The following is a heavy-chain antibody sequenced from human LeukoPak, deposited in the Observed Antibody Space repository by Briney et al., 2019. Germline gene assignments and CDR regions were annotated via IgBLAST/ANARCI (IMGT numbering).Heavy chain of an antibody. CDR1: GFTFSSYW. Sequence: GGSLRLSCAASGFTFSSYWMSWVRQAPGKGLEWVANIKQDGSEKYYVDSVKGRFTISRDNAKNSLYLQMNSLRAEDTAVYYCARDRVYDILTGYYDYWGQGTLVTVSS. D-gene: IGHD3-9*01. CDR3: ARDRVYDILTGYYDY. CDR2: IKQDGSEK. J-gene: IGHJ4*02. V-gene: IGHV3-7*03.